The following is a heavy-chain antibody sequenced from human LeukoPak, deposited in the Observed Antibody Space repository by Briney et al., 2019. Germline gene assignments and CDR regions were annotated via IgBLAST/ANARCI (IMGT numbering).Heavy chain of an antibody. V-gene: IGHV4-59*01. CDR1: GGSISSYY. CDR2: IYYSGST. J-gene: IGHJ3*02. D-gene: IGHD3-22*01. Sequence: SQTLSLTCTVSGGSISSYYWSWIRQPPGKGLEWIGYIYYSGSTNYNPSLKSRVTISVDTSKNQFSLKLSSVTAADTAAYCCASSSNYYDSSGYSDTAFDIWGQGTMVTVSS. CDR3: ASSSNYYDSSGYSDTAFDI.